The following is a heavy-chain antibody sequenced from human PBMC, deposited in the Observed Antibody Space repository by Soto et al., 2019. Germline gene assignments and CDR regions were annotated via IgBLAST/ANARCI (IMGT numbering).Heavy chain of an antibody. CDR3: ARGGHVVVVTAALDY. CDR1: GDTFTDYY. J-gene: IGHJ4*02. CDR2: VNPSGGHT. V-gene: IGHV1-46*01. D-gene: IGHD2-21*02. Sequence: QVQLMQSGAEVKKPGASVKVSCKASGDTFTDYYIYWVRQAPGLGLEWMGTVNPSGGHTTYAQHFLGRVTMTRDTSTSTLYMELTSLTSDDTAIYYCARGGHVVVVTAALDYWGQGTLVTVSS.